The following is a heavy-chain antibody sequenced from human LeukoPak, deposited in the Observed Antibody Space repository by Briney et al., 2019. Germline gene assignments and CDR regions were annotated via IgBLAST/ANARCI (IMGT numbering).Heavy chain of an antibody. CDR3: QRDECIGFDLGKCDY. CDR2: IYYSGST. CDR1: SRFIASSSYY. D-gene: IGHD3-22*01. J-gene: IGHJ4*02. Sequence: SETLSLTCTLSSRFIASSSYYSGWIRQPPGKGLEWNGSIYYSGSTYYNPSLKSRVTISVDAYKQQYSLKLHSLPEGDGAVYFCQRDECIGFDLGKCDYWGQGTLVTVSS. V-gene: IGHV4-39*02.